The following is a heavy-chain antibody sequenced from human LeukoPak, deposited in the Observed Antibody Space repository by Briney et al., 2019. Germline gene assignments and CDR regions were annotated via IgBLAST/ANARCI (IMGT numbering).Heavy chain of an antibody. D-gene: IGHD4-11*01. V-gene: IGHV4-34*01. CDR1: GGPFSEYY. Sequence: PSETLSLTCAVYGGPFSEYYWSWIRQPPGKGLEWIGEINHSGSTNYNPPLKSRVTILLDKSKNQFSLKLSSVTAADTAVYYCARGFDYSRYYGMDVWGQGTTVTVSS. CDR3: ARGFDYSRYYGMDV. CDR2: INHSGST. J-gene: IGHJ6*02.